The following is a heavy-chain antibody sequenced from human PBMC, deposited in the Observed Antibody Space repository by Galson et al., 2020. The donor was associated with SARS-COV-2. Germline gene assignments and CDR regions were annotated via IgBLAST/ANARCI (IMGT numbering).Heavy chain of an antibody. CDR2: FSYRGAT. D-gene: IGHD1-26*01. CDR1: GGFISTYY. CDR3: ARLTRYSRAPHPFFDY. V-gene: IGHV4-59*01. Sequence: PSETLSLTCTVSGGFISTYYWGWIRQPPDMGLEWIASFSYRGATNYNPSLKSRLTVSVDTSMNQFSLRLDSVTAADTAVYYCARLTRYSRAPHPFFDYWGQGSLVSVSS. J-gene: IGHJ4*02.